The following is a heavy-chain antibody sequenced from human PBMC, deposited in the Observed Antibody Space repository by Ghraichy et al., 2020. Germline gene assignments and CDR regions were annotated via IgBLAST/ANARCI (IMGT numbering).Heavy chain of an antibody. CDR1: GGSVSSGSYY. CDR3: ASYSKHNYYYGMHV. D-gene: IGHD4-11*01. CDR2: IYDSGST. Sequence: SETLSLTCTVSGGSVSSGSYYWSWIRQPPGKGLEWIGYIYDSGSTNYNPSLKSRVTISVDTSKNQFSLKLSSVTAADTAVYYCASYSKHNYYYGMHVWGQGTTVSVSS. J-gene: IGHJ6*02. V-gene: IGHV4-61*01.